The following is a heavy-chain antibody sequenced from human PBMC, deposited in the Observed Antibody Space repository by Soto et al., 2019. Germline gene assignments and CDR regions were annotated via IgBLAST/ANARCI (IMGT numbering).Heavy chain of an antibody. CDR1: GFTFSSYA. J-gene: IGHJ6*02. V-gene: IGHV3-23*01. CDR3: ANDITIFGGKATDYYYGMDV. D-gene: IGHD3-3*01. CDR2: ISVSGGST. Sequence: GGSLRLSCGASGFTFSSYAMSWVRQAPGKGLEWVSAISVSGGSTYYADSVKGRFTISRDNSKNTLYLQMNSLRAEDTAVYYCANDITIFGGKATDYYYGMDVWGQGTTVTVSS.